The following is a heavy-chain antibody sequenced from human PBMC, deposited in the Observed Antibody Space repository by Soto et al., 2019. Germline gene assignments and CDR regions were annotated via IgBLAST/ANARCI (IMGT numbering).Heavy chain of an antibody. V-gene: IGHV2-70*01. CDR1: GFSLSTSGMC. CDR3: ARSSYYYGSIGYLN. CDR2: IDWDDDK. D-gene: IGHD3-22*01. Sequence: SGPTLVNPTQTLTLTCTFSGFSLSTSGMCVSWIRQPPGKALEWLALIDWDDDKYYSTSLKTRLTISKDTSKNQVVLTMTNMDTADTATYYSARSSYYYGSIGYLNWGQGTLVTVSS. J-gene: IGHJ4*02.